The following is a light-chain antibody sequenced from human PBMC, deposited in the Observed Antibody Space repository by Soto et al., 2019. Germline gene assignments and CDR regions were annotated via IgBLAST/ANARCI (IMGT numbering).Light chain of an antibody. CDR2: DVS. CDR3: CSYAGSYPWV. Sequence: QSALTQPRSVSGSPGQSVTISCTGTSSDVGGYNYVSWYQQHPGKAPKLMIYDVSKRPSGVPDRFSGSKSGNTASLTISGLQAEDEADYYFCSYAGSYPWVFGRGTQLTVL. CDR1: SSDVGGYNY. V-gene: IGLV2-11*01. J-gene: IGLJ3*02.